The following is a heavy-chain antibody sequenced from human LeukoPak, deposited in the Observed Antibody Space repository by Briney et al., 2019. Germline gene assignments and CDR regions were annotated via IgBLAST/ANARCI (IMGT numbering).Heavy chain of an antibody. D-gene: IGHD4-17*01. CDR2: ISYDGSNK. V-gene: IGHV3-30-3*01. J-gene: IGHJ5*02. CDR1: GFTFSSYA. Sequence: GGSLRLSCAASGFTFSSYAMHWVRQAPGKGLEWVAVISYDGSNKYYADSVKGRFTISRDNSKNTLYLQMNSLRAEDTAVYYCAKEDYGNPNWFDPWGQGTLVTVSS. CDR3: AKEDYGNPNWFDP.